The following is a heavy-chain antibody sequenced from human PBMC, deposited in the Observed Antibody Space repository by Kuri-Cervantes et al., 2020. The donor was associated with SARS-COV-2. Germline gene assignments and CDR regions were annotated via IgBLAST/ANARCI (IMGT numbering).Heavy chain of an antibody. CDR2: ITDDGRST. J-gene: IGHJ4*02. Sequence: GESLKISCAASGFTFSSYSMSWVRQAPGKGLEWVSAITDDGRSTYHADSVKGRLTISRDNSKTTLFLQMNSLRAEDTAVYHCVKGSAASRPYYFDSWGQGTLVTVSS. V-gene: IGHV3-23*01. CDR3: VKGSAASRPYYFDS. D-gene: IGHD3-10*01. CDR1: GFTFSSYS.